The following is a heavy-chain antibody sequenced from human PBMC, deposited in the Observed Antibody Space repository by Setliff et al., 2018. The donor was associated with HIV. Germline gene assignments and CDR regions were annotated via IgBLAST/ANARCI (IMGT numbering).Heavy chain of an antibody. CDR1: GYTFTTYY. D-gene: IGHD2-8*01. J-gene: IGHJ5*02. Sequence: ASVKVSCKASGYTFTTYYMHWVRQAPGQGLEGMGIINPSGGTTTYEQKFQGRVTMTRDTSTSTVYLELSSLRSEDTAVYYCAREVSTIGARGGAFDPWGQGTLVTVSS. V-gene: IGHV1-46*01. CDR2: INPSGGTT. CDR3: AREVSTIGARGGAFDP.